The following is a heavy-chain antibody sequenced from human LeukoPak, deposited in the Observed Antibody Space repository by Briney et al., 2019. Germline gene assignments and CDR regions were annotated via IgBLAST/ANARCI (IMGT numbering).Heavy chain of an antibody. J-gene: IGHJ4*02. Sequence: ASETLSLTCTVSGGSISSYYWSWIRQPPGKGLEWIGYIYYSGSTNYNPSLKSRVTISVDTSKNQFSLKLSSVAAADTAVYYCARQTGGNSDYWGQGTLVTVSS. CDR2: IYYSGST. V-gene: IGHV4-59*01. CDR1: GGSISSYY. D-gene: IGHD4-23*01. CDR3: ARQTGGNSDY.